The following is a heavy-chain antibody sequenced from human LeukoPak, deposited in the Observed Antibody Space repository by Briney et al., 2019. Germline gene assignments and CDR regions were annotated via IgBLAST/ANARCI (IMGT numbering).Heavy chain of an antibody. D-gene: IGHD4-17*01. CDR1: GGSFSGYY. Sequence: PSETLSLTCAVYGGSFSGYYWSWIRQPPGKGLEWIGEINHSGSTNYNPSLKSRVTISVDTSKNQFSLKLSSVTAADTAVYYCARVRDGPYDAFDIWGQGTMVTVSS. V-gene: IGHV4-34*01. J-gene: IGHJ3*02. CDR3: ARVRDGPYDAFDI. CDR2: INHSGST.